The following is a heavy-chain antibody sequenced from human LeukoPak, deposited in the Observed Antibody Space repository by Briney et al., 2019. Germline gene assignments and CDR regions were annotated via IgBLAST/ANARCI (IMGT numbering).Heavy chain of an antibody. J-gene: IGHJ4*02. Sequence: PGGSLRLSCAASGFTFSSYTVNWIRQAPGKGLEWVSSISGSSYYIYYADSVRGRFTISRDNAKNSAYLQMNSLRAEDTAVYYCARDAYYSGSRIYSKWGQGTLVTVSS. V-gene: IGHV3-21*01. CDR3: ARDAYYSGSRIYSK. CDR2: ISGSSYYI. CDR1: GFTFSSYT. D-gene: IGHD3-10*01.